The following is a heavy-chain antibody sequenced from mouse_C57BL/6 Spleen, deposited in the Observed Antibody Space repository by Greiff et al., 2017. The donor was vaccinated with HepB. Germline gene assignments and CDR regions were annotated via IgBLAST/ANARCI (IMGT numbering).Heavy chain of an antibody. Sequence: VQLQQSGAELVKPGASVKLSCKASGYTFTEYTIHWVKQRSGQGLEWIGWFYPGSGSIKYNEKFKDKATFTADKSSSTVYMELSRLTSEDSAVYFWARHEGPYYDGSSWYFDVWGTGTTVTVSS. J-gene: IGHJ1*03. CDR3: ARHEGPYYDGSSWYFDV. D-gene: IGHD1-1*01. CDR1: GYTFTEYT. CDR2: FYPGSGSI. V-gene: IGHV1-62-2*01.